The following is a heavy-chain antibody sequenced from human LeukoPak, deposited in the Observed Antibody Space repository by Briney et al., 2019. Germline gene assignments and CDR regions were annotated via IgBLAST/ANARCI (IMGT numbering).Heavy chain of an antibody. CDR3: TTALTGMWELLDY. D-gene: IGHD1-26*01. J-gene: IGHJ4*02. V-gene: IGHV3-15*01. Sequence: GGSLRLSCAASGFTFSNAWMSWVRQAPGKGLEWVGRIKSKTDGGATDYAAPVKGRFTISRDDSKNTLYLQMNSLKTEDTAVYYCTTALTGMWELLDYWGQGTLVTVSS. CDR1: GFTFSNAW. CDR2: IKSKTDGGAT.